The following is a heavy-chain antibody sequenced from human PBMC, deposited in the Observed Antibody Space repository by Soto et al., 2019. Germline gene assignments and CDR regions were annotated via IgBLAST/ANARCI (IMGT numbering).Heavy chain of an antibody. CDR3: ARDFGLVVVAATPSPPFDP. CDR2: ISAYNGKT. Sequence: ASVKVSCKASGGTFSSYAISWVRQAPGQGLEWMGWISAYNGKTNYAQKHQGRVTMTTDTSTSTAYMELRSLRSDDTAVYYCARDFGLVVVAATPSPPFDPWGQGTLVTVSS. D-gene: IGHD2-15*01. J-gene: IGHJ5*02. CDR1: GGTFSSYA. V-gene: IGHV1-18*01.